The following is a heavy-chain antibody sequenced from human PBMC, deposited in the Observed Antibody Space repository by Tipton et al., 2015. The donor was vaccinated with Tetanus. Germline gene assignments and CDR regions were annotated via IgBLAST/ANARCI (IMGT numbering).Heavy chain of an antibody. D-gene: IGHD3-10*01. CDR2: IYHSGST. CDR1: GGLISTGGCS. J-gene: IGHJ4*02. CDR3: ARGHGSGRNSFRFEY. V-gene: IGHV4-30-2*01. Sequence: TLSLTCVVSGGLISTGGCSWSWFRQPPGKGLEWIGYIYHSGSTYYNPSLKSRVTISVNMAKKQFSLKLNSVTAADTAVYYCARGHGSGRNSFRFEYWGQGTLVTVSS.